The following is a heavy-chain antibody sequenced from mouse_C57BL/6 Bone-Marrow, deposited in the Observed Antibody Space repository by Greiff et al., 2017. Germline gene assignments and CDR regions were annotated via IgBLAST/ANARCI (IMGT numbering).Heavy chain of an antibody. J-gene: IGHJ4*01. CDR1: GFSFNTYA. Sequence: EVQGVESGGGLVLPKGSLKLSCAASGFSFNTYAMNWVRQAPGQGLEWVARIRSKSNNSATYYADSVKYRFTISRDVSESMLYLQMNNLNTEDTAMYYCVRHDYSNYLYYDMDDWGQGTSVTVSS. D-gene: IGHD2-5*01. V-gene: IGHV10-1*01. CDR3: VRHDYSNYLYYDMDD. CDR2: IRSKSNNSAT.